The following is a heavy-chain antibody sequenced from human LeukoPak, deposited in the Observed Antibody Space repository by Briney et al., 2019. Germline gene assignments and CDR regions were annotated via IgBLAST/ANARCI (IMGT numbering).Heavy chain of an antibody. CDR1: GGSIRSYY. V-gene: IGHV4-59*01. J-gene: IGHJ4*02. D-gene: IGHD1-26*01. CDR2: IYYSGST. Sequence: SETLSLTCTVSGGSIRSYYWSWIRQPPGKGLEWIGYIYYSGSTNYNPSLKSRVTISVDTSKNQFSLKLNSVTAADTAVYYCARTRSGSYYWTDYWGQGTLVTVSS. CDR3: ARTRSGSYYWTDY.